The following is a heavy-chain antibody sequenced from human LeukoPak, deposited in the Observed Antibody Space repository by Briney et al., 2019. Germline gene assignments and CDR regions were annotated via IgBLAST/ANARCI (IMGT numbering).Heavy chain of an antibody. CDR1: GFTFSGSA. J-gene: IGHJ4*02. Sequence: PGGSLRLSCAASGFTFSGSAMHWVRQASRKGLEWVGRVRSKANSYATAYAASVKGRFTISRDDSKNTAYLQMNSLKTEDTAVYYCTSRLPDVDYWGQGTLVTVSS. CDR3: TSRLPDVDY. CDR2: VRSKANSYAT. V-gene: IGHV3-73*01.